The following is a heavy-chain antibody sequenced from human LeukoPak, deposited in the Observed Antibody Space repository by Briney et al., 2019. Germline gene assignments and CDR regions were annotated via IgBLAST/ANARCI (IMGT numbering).Heavy chain of an antibody. Sequence: GESLKTSLKGPGYIFTSYAIAWVAQMPGKGLEWMGVIYPYDSEIRYSPSFQGQVTISADKSISTAYLQWSSLKASGTALYYCARPDWAPRYFDGGKQGTLVTVSS. CDR1: GYIFTSYA. V-gene: IGHV5-51*01. D-gene: IGHD3-9*01. J-gene: IGHJ4*02. CDR3: ARPDWAPRYFDG. CDR2: IYPYDSEI.